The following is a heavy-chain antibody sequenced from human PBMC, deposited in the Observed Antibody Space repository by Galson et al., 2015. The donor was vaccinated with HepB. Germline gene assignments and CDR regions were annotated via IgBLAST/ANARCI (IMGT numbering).Heavy chain of an antibody. J-gene: IGHJ3*02. D-gene: IGHD5-18*01. CDR2: ISSSGSTI. Sequence: SLRLSCAASGFTFSDYYISWIRQAPGKGLEWVSYISSSGSTIYYADSVKGRFTISRDNAKNSPYLQMNSLRAEDTAVYYCAREEEYSYGYPKADAFDIWGQGTMVTVSS. CDR1: GFTFSDYY. V-gene: IGHV3-11*01. CDR3: AREEEYSYGYPKADAFDI.